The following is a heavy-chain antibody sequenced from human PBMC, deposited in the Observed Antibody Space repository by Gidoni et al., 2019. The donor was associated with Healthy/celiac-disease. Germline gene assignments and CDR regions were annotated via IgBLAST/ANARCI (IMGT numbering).Heavy chain of an antibody. D-gene: IGHD6-6*01. V-gene: IGHV4-34*01. CDR1: GGSFSGYY. Sequence: QVQLQQWGAGLLKPSETLSLTCAVYGGSFSGYYWSWIRQPPGKGLEWIGEINHSGSPNYNPSLKSRVTISVDTSKNQFSLKLSSVTAADTAVYYCAREARSSSSRSGSYYYMDVWGKGTTVTVSS. J-gene: IGHJ6*03. CDR3: AREARSSSSRSGSYYYMDV. CDR2: INHSGSP.